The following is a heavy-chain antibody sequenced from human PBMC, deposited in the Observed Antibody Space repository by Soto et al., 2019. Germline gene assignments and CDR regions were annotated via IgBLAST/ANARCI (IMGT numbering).Heavy chain of an antibody. CDR3: ARDGSGSYHLDV. Sequence: SETLSLTCTVSGGSISSYYWSWIRQPPGKGLEWIGYIYYSGSTNYNPSLKSRVTISVDTSKNQFSLKLSSVTAADTAVYYCARDGSGSYHLDVWGQGTTVTVSS. V-gene: IGHV4-59*01. CDR2: IYYSGST. J-gene: IGHJ6*02. D-gene: IGHD3-10*01. CDR1: GGSISSYY.